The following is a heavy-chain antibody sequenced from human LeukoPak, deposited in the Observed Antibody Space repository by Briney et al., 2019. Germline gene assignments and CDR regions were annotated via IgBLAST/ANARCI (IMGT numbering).Heavy chain of an antibody. D-gene: IGHD3-9*01. Sequence: GGSLRLSCAASGFTFSNYGMHWVRQAPGKGLEWVAFIRYDGSNKYYADSVKGRFTISRDSSKNTLFLQMNSLRAEDTAVYYCAKGRYYNILTGYYVRRGLDYWGQGTLVTVSS. CDR2: IRYDGSNK. CDR3: AKGRYYNILTGYYVRRGLDY. J-gene: IGHJ4*02. V-gene: IGHV3-30*02. CDR1: GFTFSNYG.